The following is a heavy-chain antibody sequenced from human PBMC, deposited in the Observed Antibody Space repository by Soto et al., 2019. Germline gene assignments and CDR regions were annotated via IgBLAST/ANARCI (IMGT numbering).Heavy chain of an antibody. Sequence: QVRLVESGGGVVHPGTSLRLSCVASGFIFSDYGMHWVRQAPGKGLEWVAVVSKDGRTEYYADSVKGRFTISRDNSRNTLYVEMDSLRDEDTAVYFCAKEGGLVGTVISFAFDHWGQGTLVTVSS. CDR2: VSKDGRTE. J-gene: IGHJ4*02. CDR1: GFIFSDYG. D-gene: IGHD1-26*01. CDR3: AKEGGLVGTVISFAFDH. V-gene: IGHV3-30*18.